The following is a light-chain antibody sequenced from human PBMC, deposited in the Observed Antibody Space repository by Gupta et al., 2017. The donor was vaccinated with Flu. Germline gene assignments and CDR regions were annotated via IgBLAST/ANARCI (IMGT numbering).Light chain of an antibody. J-gene: IGLJ2*01. CDR1: SSNIGRNN. CDR2: RND. V-gene: IGLV1-47*01. CDR3: AAWDDSLSGL. Sequence: QSLLPHPPSASGTPSQRVTISCSGSSSNIGRNNVYWYQQLPGTAPKLLIYRNDQRPSGVPDRFSGSKSGTSASLAISGLRSEDEAEYYCAAWDDSLSGLFGGGTKLTV.